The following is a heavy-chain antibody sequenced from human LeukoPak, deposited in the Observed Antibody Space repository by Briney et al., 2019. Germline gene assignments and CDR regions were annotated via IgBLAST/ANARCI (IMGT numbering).Heavy chain of an antibody. CDR2: IKSDGSTT. J-gene: IGHJ4*02. CDR1: GFTLSSYW. V-gene: IGHV3-74*01. CDR3: AKDLHYGSADY. Sequence: PGGSLRLSCAASGFTLSSYWMHWVRQAPGKGLVWVSRIKSDGSTTNYADSVKGRFTISRDNAKNALYLQMNSLRAEDTAVYYCAKDLHYGSADYWGQGTLVTVSS. D-gene: IGHD3-10*01.